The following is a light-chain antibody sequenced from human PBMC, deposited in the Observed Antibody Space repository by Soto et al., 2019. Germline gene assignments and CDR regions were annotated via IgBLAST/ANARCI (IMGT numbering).Light chain of an antibody. CDR3: QQYDNLPPT. CDR2: DAS. Sequence: DIQMTQSPSSLSASVGDRVTITCQASRDITKYLNWYRQKPGKAPNLLIYDASKLKTGVPSRFSGTGSGTYLTLTISSLQPEDIAAYSCQQYDNLPPTFGGGTRVEIK. V-gene: IGKV1-33*01. CDR1: RDITKY. J-gene: IGKJ4*01.